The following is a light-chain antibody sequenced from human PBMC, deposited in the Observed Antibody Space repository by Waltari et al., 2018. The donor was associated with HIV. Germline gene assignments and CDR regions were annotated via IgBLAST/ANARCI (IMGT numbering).Light chain of an antibody. CDR2: GNR. V-gene: IGLV1-40*01. J-gene: IGLJ2*01. Sequence: QSVLTQPPSVSGATGPTVTISCSGSSSNIGDADLAVHWYQQLPGTAPKLLIYGNRIRPSGVPDRFSGSKSGTSASLAITGLQPEDEADYYCQSFDYDSSLTVLFGGGTKLTVL. CDR1: SSNIGDADLA. CDR3: QSFDYDSSLTVL.